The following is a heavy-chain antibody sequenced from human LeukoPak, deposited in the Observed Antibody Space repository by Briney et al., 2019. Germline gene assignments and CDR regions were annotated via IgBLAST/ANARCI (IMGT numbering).Heavy chain of an antibody. CDR1: GFTLSDYY. D-gene: IGHD3-10*01. Sequence: GGSLRLSCAASGFTLSDYYMSWIRQAPGRGLEWVSAISGSGGSTYYADSVKGRFTISRDNSKNTLYLQMNSLRAEDTAVYYCAKEMGLLLWFGELLPRYYFDYWGQGTLVTVSS. J-gene: IGHJ4*02. V-gene: IGHV3-23*01. CDR2: ISGSGGST. CDR3: AKEMGLLLWFGELLPRYYFDY.